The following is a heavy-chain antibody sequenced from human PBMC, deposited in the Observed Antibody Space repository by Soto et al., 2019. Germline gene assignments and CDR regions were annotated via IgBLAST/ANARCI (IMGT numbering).Heavy chain of an antibody. D-gene: IGHD2-2*01. J-gene: IGHJ3*02. CDR3: ATAIADDAFDI. CDR1: GYTFTSYG. CDR2: INAGNGNT. V-gene: IGHV1-3*01. Sequence: ASVKVSCKASGYTFTSYGMHWVRQAPGQRLEWMGWINAGNGNTKYSQKFQGRVTITRDTSASTAYMELSSLRSEDTAVYYCATAIADDAFDIWGRGTMVTVSS.